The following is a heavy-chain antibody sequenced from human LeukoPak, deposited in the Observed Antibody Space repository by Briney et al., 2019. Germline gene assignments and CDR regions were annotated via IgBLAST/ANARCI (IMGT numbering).Heavy chain of an antibody. J-gene: IGHJ4*02. CDR3: AKEYYGSGSYYNNFDY. Sequence: GGSLRLSCAASGFTFSSYGMHWVRQAPGKGLEWVAVLSYDGSNNYYADSVKGRFTISRDNSKNTLYLQMNSLRAEDTAVYYRAKEYYGSGSYYNNFDYWGQGSLVTVSS. CDR2: LSYDGSNN. D-gene: IGHD3-10*01. V-gene: IGHV3-30*18. CDR1: GFTFSSYG.